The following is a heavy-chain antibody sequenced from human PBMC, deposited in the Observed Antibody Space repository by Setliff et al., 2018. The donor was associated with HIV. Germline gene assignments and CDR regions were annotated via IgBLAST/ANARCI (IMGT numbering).Heavy chain of an antibody. CDR1: GFPFSLYS. Sequence: LRLSCAASGFPFSLYSMNWVRQTPGRGLEWVSSINGNTLYISYAASVRRRFTISRDNAKGSLYLQLTSLRPEDTGVYFCARVGSSTSLDYWGQGILVTVSS. D-gene: IGHD6-13*01. CDR3: ARVGSSTSLDY. CDR2: INGNTLYI. V-gene: IGHV3-21*06. J-gene: IGHJ4*02.